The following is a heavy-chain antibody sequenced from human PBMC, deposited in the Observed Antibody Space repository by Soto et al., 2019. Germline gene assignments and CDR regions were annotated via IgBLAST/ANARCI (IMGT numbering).Heavy chain of an antibody. CDR2: IYYSGST. CDR3: ARENDYGDYDWFDP. D-gene: IGHD4-17*01. CDR1: GGSISSYY. V-gene: IGHV4-59*01. Sequence: PSETLSLTCVVSGGSISSYYWSWIRQPPGKGLEWIGYIYYSGSTNYNPSLKSRVTISVDTSKNQFSLKLSSMTAADTAVYYCARENDYGDYDWFDPWGQGTLVTVSS. J-gene: IGHJ5*02.